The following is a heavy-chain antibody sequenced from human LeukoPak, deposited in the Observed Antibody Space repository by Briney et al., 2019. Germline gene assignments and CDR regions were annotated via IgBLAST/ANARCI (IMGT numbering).Heavy chain of an antibody. J-gene: IGHJ4*02. V-gene: IGHV1-8*01. CDR2: MNPNSGNT. Sequence: GASVKVSCKASGYTFTSYDINWVRQATGRGLEWMGWMNPNSGNTGYAQKFQGRVTMTRNTSISTAYMELSSLRSEDTAVYYCATVSVVDGPTDYWGQGTLVTVSS. CDR3: ATVSVVDGPTDY. D-gene: IGHD3-22*01. CDR1: GYTFTSYD.